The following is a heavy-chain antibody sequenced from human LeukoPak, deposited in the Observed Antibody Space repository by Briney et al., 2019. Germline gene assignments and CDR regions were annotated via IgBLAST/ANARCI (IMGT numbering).Heavy chain of an antibody. CDR2: INHSGST. J-gene: IGHJ5*02. Sequence: SETLSLTCAVYGESFSGYYWSWIRQPPGKGLEWIGEINHSGSTNSNTSLKSLVTLSVETSKNQFSLKMSSVTAADTAVYYCGRHRPNRYSSSWHRTRRYNWFDPWGQGTLVTVSS. CDR3: GRHRPNRYSSSWHRTRRYNWFDP. V-gene: IGHV4-34*01. CDR1: GESFSGYY. D-gene: IGHD6-13*01.